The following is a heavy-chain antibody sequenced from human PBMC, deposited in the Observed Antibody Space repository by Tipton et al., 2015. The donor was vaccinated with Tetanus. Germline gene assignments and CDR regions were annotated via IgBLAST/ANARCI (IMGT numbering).Heavy chain of an antibody. J-gene: IGHJ4*02. CDR1: GFIFRSYG. CDR2: SWYDGTDK. D-gene: IGHD2-15*01. CDR3: AREADCSGGSCFSGDFDN. V-gene: IGHV3-33*01. Sequence: SLRLSCAASGFIFRSYGIHWVRQAPGKGLEWVAVSWYDGTDKYYADSVKGRFTISRDNSKNTLYLQMNSLRAEDTAVSYWAREADCSGGSCFSGDFDNWGQGTQVTVSS.